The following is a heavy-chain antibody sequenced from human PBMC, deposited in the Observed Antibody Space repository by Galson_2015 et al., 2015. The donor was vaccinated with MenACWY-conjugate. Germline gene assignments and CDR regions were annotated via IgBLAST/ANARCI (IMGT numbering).Heavy chain of an antibody. CDR3: ARHSTDLSLDS. Sequence: SLRLSCADSRLTFGHYYMSWIRQAPGKGLEWISFTSSGGSQTNYADSVKGRFTISRDNVKNSLYLQMNSLKIDDTAIYYCARHSTDLSLDSWGQGTLVTVA. CDR1: RLTFGHYY. J-gene: IGHJ4*02. D-gene: IGHD1-26*01. V-gene: IGHV3-11*06. CDR2: TSSGGSQT.